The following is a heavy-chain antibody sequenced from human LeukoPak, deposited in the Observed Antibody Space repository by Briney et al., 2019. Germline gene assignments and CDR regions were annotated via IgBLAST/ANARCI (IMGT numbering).Heavy chain of an antibody. CDR1: GFTFSSYW. J-gene: IGHJ4*02. CDR3: AIQLGCSSGWYFDDS. CDR2: INSDGSST. Sequence: GGSLRLSCAASGFTFSSYWMHWVRQAPGKGLVGVSRINSDGSSTSYADSVKGRFTISSDNAKNTLYLQMNSLRAEDTAVYYCAIQLGCSSGWYFDDSWGQGTLVSVSP. D-gene: IGHD6-19*01. V-gene: IGHV3-74*01.